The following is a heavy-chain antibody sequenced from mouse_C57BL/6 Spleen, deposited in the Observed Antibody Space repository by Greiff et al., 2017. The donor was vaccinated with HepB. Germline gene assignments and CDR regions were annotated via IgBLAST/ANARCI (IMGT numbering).Heavy chain of an antibody. Sequence: VHVKQSGPELVKPGASVKMSCKASGYTFTDYNMHWVKQSHGKSLEWIGYINPNNGGTSYNQKFKGKATLTVNKSSSTAYMELRSLTSEDSAVYYCARGPTLWFAYWGQGTLVTVSA. CDR3: ARGPTLWFAY. D-gene: IGHD1-1*01. CDR2: INPNNGGT. V-gene: IGHV1-22*01. J-gene: IGHJ3*01. CDR1: GYTFTDYN.